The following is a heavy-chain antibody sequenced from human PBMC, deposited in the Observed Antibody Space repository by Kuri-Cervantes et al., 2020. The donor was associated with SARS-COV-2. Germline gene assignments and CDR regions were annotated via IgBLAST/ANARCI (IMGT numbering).Heavy chain of an antibody. CDR1: GGSISSSNW. CDR3: AGRYCSSTSCPNWFDP. V-gene: IGHV4-4*02. J-gene: IGHJ5*02. D-gene: IGHD2-2*01. CDR2: IYHSGST. Sequence: GSLRLSCAVSGGSISSSNWWSWVRQPPGKGLEWIGEIYHSGSTNYNPSLKSRVTISVDKSKNQFSLKLSSVTAADTAVYYCAGRYCSSTSCPNWFDPWGQGTLVTVSS.